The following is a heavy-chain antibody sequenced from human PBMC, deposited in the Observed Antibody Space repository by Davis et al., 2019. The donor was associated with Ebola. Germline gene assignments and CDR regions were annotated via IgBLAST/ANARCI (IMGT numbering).Heavy chain of an antibody. D-gene: IGHD2-8*01. V-gene: IGHV4-39*07. CDR1: GGSISSSSYY. CDR3: ARHLTPHLLMAGRGAFDI. J-gene: IGHJ3*02. CDR2: IYHSGST. Sequence: MPSETLSLTCTVSGGSISSSSYYWSWIRQPPGKGLEWIGEIYHSGSTNYNPSLKSRVTISVDKSKNQFSLKLSSVTAADTAVYYCARHLTPHLLMAGRGAFDIWGQGTMVTVSS.